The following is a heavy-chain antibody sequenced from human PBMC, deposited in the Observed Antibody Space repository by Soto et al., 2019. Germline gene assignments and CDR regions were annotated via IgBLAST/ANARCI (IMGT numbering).Heavy chain of an antibody. D-gene: IGHD5-18*01. Sequence: EVQLVESGGGLVQPGGSLRLSCAASGFTFSSYEMNWVRQAPGKGLEWVSYISSSGSTIYYADSVKGRFTISRDNAKNSLYLQKNSLRAKDTAVYYCAPELWPSSEVCENYWGQGTLVTVSS. CDR2: ISSSGSTI. V-gene: IGHV3-48*03. J-gene: IGHJ4*02. CDR3: APELWPSSEVCENY. CDR1: GFTFSSYE.